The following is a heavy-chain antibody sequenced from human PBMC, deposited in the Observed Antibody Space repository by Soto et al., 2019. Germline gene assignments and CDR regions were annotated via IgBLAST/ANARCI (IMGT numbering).Heavy chain of an antibody. J-gene: IGHJ5*02. CDR1: GCSFSGYS. V-gene: IGHV4-34*03. Sequence: TLSLSCAVSGCSFSGYSRSWIHQPPGKGREWIGKINHSGSTNDNPSQRSRITISVDTSKTLFSQKLSSVAAAETVVYYGALAIVRREIMSGGVFDPWGQGTLVTVSS. CDR3: ALAIVRREIMSGGVFDP. CDR2: INHSGST. D-gene: IGHD3-10*01.